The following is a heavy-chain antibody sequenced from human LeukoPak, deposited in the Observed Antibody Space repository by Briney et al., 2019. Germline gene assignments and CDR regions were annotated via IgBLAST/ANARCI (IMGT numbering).Heavy chain of an antibody. D-gene: IGHD4-17*01. J-gene: IGHJ1*01. CDR2: IYYSGST. Sequence: SETLSLTCTVSGGSISSYYWSWIRQPPGKGLEWIGYIYYSGSTNYNPSLKSRVTISVDTSKNQFSLKLSSVTAADTAVYYCARGTYGDYEYFQHWGQGTLVTVSS. CDR3: ARGTYGDYEYFQH. V-gene: IGHV4-59*01. CDR1: GGSISSYY.